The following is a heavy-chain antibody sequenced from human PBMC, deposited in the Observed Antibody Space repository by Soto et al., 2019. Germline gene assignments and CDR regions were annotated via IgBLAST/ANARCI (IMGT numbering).Heavy chain of an antibody. CDR3: ANESGRRHYYDFWRGYLDY. J-gene: IGHJ4*02. D-gene: IGHD3-3*01. V-gene: IGHV3-23*01. Sequence: EVQLLESGGGLVQPGGSLRLSCAASGFTFSSYAMSWVRQAPGKGLEWVSAISGSGGSTYYADSVKGRFTISRDNSKNTLYLQMNSLRAEAPAVYSCANESGRRHYYDFWRGYLDYWGQGTLVTVSS. CDR2: ISGSGGST. CDR1: GFTFSSYA.